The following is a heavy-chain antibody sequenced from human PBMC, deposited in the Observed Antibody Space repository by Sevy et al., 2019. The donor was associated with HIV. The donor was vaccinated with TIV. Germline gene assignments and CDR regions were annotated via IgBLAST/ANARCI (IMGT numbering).Heavy chain of an antibody. J-gene: IGHJ4*02. CDR2: FEPEDDET. Sequence: ASVKVSCKVSGYTLSQLSMHWVRQAPGKGLEWMGSFEPEDDETIYAQKFQGRVTMTEDRSTDTAYMELSSLRSEDTAVYYCATTKDCYDSSSSPFDYWGQGTLVTVSS. CDR1: GYTLSQLS. V-gene: IGHV1-24*01. CDR3: ATTKDCYDSSSSPFDY. D-gene: IGHD3-22*01.